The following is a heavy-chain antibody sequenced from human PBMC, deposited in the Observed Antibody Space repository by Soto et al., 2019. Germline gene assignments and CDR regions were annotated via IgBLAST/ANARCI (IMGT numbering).Heavy chain of an antibody. CDR1: GYTITSYD. CDR2: MNPNSGKT. CDR3: ARGMGGYPSGWYFDL. V-gene: IGHV1-8*01. J-gene: IGHJ2*01. Sequence: QVRLVQSGAVVKKPGASVKVSCKASGYTITSYDINWVRQAPGQGLEWMAWMNPNSGKTGNAQNFQGRVTMTRNTSISTVYMELSSLRSDDTAVYYCARGMGGYPSGWYFDLWGRGTLVTVSS. D-gene: IGHD5-12*01.